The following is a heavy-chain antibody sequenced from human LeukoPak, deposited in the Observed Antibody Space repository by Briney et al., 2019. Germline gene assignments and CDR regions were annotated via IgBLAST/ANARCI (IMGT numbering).Heavy chain of an antibody. CDR1: GGSISSGGYY. V-gene: IGHV4-31*03. CDR3: ARDILWDTYGMDV. D-gene: IGHD2/OR15-2a*01. CDR2: IYYSGST. J-gene: IGHJ6*02. Sequence: SETLSLTCTVSGGSISSGGYYWSWIRQHPGKGLEWIGYIYYSGSTYYNPSLKSRVTISVDTSKNQFSLKLSSVTAADTAVYYCARDILWDTYGMDVWGQGTTVTVSS.